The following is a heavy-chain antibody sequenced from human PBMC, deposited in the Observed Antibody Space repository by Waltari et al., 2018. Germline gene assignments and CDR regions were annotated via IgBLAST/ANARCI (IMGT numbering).Heavy chain of an antibody. J-gene: IGHJ4*02. V-gene: IGHV4-4*02. CDR1: GGPISSSNW. CDR3: ATLWGGSYRNYYFDY. Sequence: QVQLQESGPGLVKPSGTLSLTCAVSGGPISSSNWWSWVRQPPEKGLEWIGEIYHSGSTNYNPSLKSRVTISVDKSKNQFSLKLSSVTAADTAVYYCATLWGGSYRNYYFDYWGQGTLVTVSS. D-gene: IGHD1-26*01. CDR2: IYHSGST.